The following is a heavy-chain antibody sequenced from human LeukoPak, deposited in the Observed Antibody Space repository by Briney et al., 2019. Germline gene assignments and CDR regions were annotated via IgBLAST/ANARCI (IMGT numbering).Heavy chain of an antibody. CDR2: INTTGGST. J-gene: IGHJ4*02. V-gene: IGHV3-23*01. Sequence: GGSLRLSCAASGFSFNNYAMSWVRQAPGKGLEWVSAINTTGGSTYYADSVKGRFTVSRDNSKNTLSLQMDSLRVEDTALYYCAKDWTTVVTPKGYYFDSWGQGALVTVSS. D-gene: IGHD4-23*01. CDR1: GFSFNNYA. CDR3: AKDWTTVVTPKGYYFDS.